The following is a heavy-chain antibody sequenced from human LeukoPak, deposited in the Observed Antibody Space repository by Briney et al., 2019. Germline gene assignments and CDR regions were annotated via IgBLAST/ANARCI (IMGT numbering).Heavy chain of an antibody. V-gene: IGHV4-39*01. D-gene: IGHD1-26*01. CDR2: IYYSGST. CDR3: ARGGGSHDAFDI. CDR1: GFTFSSYA. Sequence: PGGSLRLSCAASGFTFSSYAMSWVRQPPGKGLEWIGSIYYSGSTYYNPSLKSRVAISVDTSKNQFSLKLSSVTAADTAVYYCARGGGSHDAFDIWGQGTMVTVSS. J-gene: IGHJ3*02.